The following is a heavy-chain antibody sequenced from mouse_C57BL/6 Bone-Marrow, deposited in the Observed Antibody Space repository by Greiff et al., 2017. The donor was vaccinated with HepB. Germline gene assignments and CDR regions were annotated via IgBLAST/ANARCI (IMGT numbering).Heavy chain of an antibody. CDR1: GYTFTSYW. V-gene: IGHV1-64*01. J-gene: IGHJ2*01. D-gene: IGHD2-5*01. Sequence: QVQLQQPGAELVKPGASVKLSCKASGYTFTSYWMHWVKQRPGQGLEWIGMIHPNSGSTNYNEKFKSKATLTVDKSSSTAYMQLSSLTSEDSAVYYCAPYYSNPTSYYFDYWGQGTTLTVSS. CDR2: IHPNSGST. CDR3: APYYSNPTSYYFDY.